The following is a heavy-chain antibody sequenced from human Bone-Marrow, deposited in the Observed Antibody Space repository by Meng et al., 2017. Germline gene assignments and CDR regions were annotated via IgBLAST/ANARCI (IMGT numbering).Heavy chain of an antibody. V-gene: IGHV3-23*01. CDR3: ATGVPGGSMTYSLDFLFHVMDV. D-gene: IGHD3-10*01. J-gene: IGHJ6*02. CDR1: GFTFSSYS. CDR2: ISGSGGST. Sequence: GESLKISCAASGFTFSSYSMNWVRQAPGKGLEWVSAISGSGGSTYYADSVKGRFTISRDNSKNTLYLQMNSLRADDTAVYYCATGVPGGSMTYSLDFLFHVMDVWGQGTMVTVSS.